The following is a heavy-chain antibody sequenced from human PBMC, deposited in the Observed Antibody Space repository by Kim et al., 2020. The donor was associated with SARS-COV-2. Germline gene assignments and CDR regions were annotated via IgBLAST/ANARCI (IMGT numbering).Heavy chain of an antibody. CDR3: ARHNVDTYVGFDY. Sequence: YSPSFQGQVTISADKSISTAYLQWSSLKASDTAMYYCARHNVDTYVGFDYWGQGTLVTVSS. V-gene: IGHV5-51*01. J-gene: IGHJ4*02. D-gene: IGHD5-18*01.